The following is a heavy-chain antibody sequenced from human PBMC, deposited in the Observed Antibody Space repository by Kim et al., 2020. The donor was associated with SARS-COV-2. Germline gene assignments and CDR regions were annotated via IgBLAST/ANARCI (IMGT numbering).Heavy chain of an antibody. CDR3: ARQSLGSSWYINAFDI. Sequence: SETLSLTCTVSGVSINRYYWSWIRQPPGKGLQWIGYIYYSGSTNYNPSLKSRVTMSVDTSKNQFSLKLSSVTAADTAVYYCARQSLGSSWYINAFDIWAKGQWSPSLQ. CDR2: IYYSGST. J-gene: IGHJ3*02. CDR1: GVSINRYY. V-gene: IGHV4-59*08. D-gene: IGHD6-13*01.